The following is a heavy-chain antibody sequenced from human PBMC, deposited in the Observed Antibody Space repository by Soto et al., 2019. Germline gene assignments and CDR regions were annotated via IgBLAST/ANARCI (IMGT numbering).Heavy chain of an antibody. V-gene: IGHV1-18*01. CDR3: ARDLAWGDQQLVLNWGAICVGP. D-gene: IGHD6-13*01. J-gene: IGHJ5*02. CDR2: ISAYNGNT. Sequence: QVQLVQSGAELKKPGASVKVSCKASGYTFTNYGISWMRQAPGQGLEWMGWISAYNGNTNYAQKLQDRVTMTTDTFTTIAYMELVSLTSDDTDVDYCARDLAWGDQQLVLNWGAICVGPWGKGTRVAVYS. CDR1: GYTFTNYG.